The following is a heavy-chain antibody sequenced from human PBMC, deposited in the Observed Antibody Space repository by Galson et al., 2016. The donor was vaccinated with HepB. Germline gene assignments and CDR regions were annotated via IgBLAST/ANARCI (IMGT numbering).Heavy chain of an antibody. V-gene: IGHV4-39*01. D-gene: IGHD1-26*01. CDR3: ARHDSPGAVSSIFDL. Sequence: ETLSLTCTVSGGSIRGTSYCWGWIRQPPGKGLEWIGSIYYGGSTHYNSSLKSRVTMFIDTSNNQVFLKLSFVTAADTAMYYCARHDSPGAVSSIFDLWGRGTLVTVSS. J-gene: IGHJ2*01. CDR2: IYYGGST. CDR1: GGSIRGTSYC.